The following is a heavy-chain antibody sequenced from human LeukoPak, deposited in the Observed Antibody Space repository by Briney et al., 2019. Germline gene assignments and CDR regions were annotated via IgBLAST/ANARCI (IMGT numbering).Heavy chain of an antibody. Sequence: GASVKVSCKASGYTFTSYYMHWVRQAPGQGLEWMGIINPSGDSTNYAQKFQGRVTMTRDTSTSTAYMELRSLRSDDTAVYYCARAPGGYDDYYFDYWGQGTLVTVSS. CDR1: GYTFTSYY. D-gene: IGHD5-12*01. J-gene: IGHJ4*02. CDR2: INPSGDST. V-gene: IGHV1-46*01. CDR3: ARAPGGYDDYYFDY.